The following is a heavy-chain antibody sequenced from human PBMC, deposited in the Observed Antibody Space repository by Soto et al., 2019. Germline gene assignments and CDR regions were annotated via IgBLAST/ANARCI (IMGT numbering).Heavy chain of an antibody. Sequence: SETRSRTWTVSGGSISGYCWSWMREPPGKGLEWIGYIYYSGSTNYNPSLKSRVTISVDTSKNQFSLKLSSVTAADTAVYYCARVSQNYYDSSGIFDYWGQGTLVTVSS. CDR2: IYYSGST. D-gene: IGHD3-22*01. J-gene: IGHJ4*02. CDR3: ARVSQNYYDSSGIFDY. CDR1: GGSISGYC. V-gene: IGHV4-59*01.